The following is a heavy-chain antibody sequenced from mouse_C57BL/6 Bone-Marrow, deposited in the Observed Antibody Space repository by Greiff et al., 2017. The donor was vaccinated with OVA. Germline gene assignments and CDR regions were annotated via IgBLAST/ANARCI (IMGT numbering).Heavy chain of an antibody. V-gene: IGHV1-85*01. CDR2: IYPRDGST. CDR1: GYTFTSYD. CDR3: EKRYRRYFDY. Sequence: QVQLQQSGPELVKPGASVKLSCKASGYTFTSYDINWVKQRPGQGLEWIGWIYPRDGSTKYNEKFKGKATLTVATSSSTAYIELHSLTSEDSAVYFYEKRYRRYFDYWGQGTTLTVSS. J-gene: IGHJ2*01. D-gene: IGHD1-1*01.